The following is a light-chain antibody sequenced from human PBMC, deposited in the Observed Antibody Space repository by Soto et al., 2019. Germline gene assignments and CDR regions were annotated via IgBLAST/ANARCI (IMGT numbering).Light chain of an antibody. CDR2: EGS. Sequence: HSALTQPASVSGSPGQSITISCTGTSSDVGSYNLVSWYQQHPGKAPKLMIYEGSKRPSGVSNRFSGSKSGNTASLTISGLQAEDEADYYCCSYAGSRPYVVGTGTKVTVL. CDR1: SSDVGSYNL. CDR3: CSYAGSRPYV. V-gene: IGLV2-23*01. J-gene: IGLJ1*01.